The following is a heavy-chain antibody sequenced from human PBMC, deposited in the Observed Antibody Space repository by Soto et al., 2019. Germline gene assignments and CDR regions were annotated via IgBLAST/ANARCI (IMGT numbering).Heavy chain of an antibody. Sequence: CGVSGGNIISHVMPCVSKAPGKGLEWVSAVSTSGGSTYYADSVKGRFTISRDNSKSTLYLQMNSLRAEDTALYYCAKGRSYYYYYGVDVWGQGTTVTVSS. CDR1: GGNIISHV. J-gene: IGHJ6*02. V-gene: IGHV3-23*01. CDR2: VSTSGGST. CDR3: AKGRSYYYYYGVDV.